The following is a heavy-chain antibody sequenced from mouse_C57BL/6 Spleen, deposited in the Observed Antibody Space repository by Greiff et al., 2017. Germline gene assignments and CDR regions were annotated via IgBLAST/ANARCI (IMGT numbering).Heavy chain of an antibody. J-gene: IGHJ2*01. Sequence: VQVVESGAELVKPGASVKISCKASGYAFSSYWMNWVKQRPGKGLEWIGQIYPGDGDTNYNGKFKGKATLTADKSSSTAYMQLSSLTSEDSAVYFCARSGLFGFDYWGQGTTLTVSS. V-gene: IGHV1-80*01. CDR2: IYPGDGDT. CDR1: GYAFSSYW. D-gene: IGHD3-1*01. CDR3: ARSGLFGFDY.